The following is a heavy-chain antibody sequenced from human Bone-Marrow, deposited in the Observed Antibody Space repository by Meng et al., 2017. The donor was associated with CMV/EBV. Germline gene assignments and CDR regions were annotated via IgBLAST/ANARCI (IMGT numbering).Heavy chain of an antibody. D-gene: IGHD3-16*01. CDR3: ARDPNRNWFDP. Sequence: SVKVSCKASGYTFTGYYMHWVRQAPGQGLEWMGRIIPILGIANYAQKFQGRVTITADKSTSTAYMELSSLRSEDTAVYYCARDPNRNWFDPWGQGTLVTVSS. CDR1: GYTFTGYY. J-gene: IGHJ5*02. V-gene: IGHV1-69*04. CDR2: IIPILGIA.